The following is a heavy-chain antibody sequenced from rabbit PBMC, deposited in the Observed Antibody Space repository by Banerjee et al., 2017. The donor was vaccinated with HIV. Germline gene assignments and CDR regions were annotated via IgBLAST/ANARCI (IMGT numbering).Heavy chain of an antibody. V-gene: IGHV1S7*01. CDR2: IDPVFGST. Sequence: QSLEESGGDLVKPGASLTLTCTASGFSFSSYGVSWVRQAPGKGLEWIGYIDPVFGSTSYACWVNGRFTISSHNAQNTLYLQLNSLTAADTATYFCVRETETYAGYAGYGYSSNLWGPGTLVTVS. CDR3: VRETETYAGYAGYGYSSNL. D-gene: IGHD8-1*01. CDR1: GFSFSSYG. J-gene: IGHJ4*01.